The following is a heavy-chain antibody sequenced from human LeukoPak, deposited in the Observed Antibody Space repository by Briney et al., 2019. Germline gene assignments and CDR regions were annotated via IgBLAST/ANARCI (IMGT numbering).Heavy chain of an antibody. CDR3: ARDSSVAEYYFDY. CDR2: IYHSGST. CDR1: GGSISSSNW. Sequence: SGTLSLTCAVSGGSISSSNWWSWVRPPPGKGLEWIGEIYHSGSTNYNPSLKSRVTISVDKSKNQFSLKLSSVTAADTAVYYCARDSSVAEYYFDYWGQGTLVTVSS. D-gene: IGHD6-19*01. V-gene: IGHV4-4*02. J-gene: IGHJ4*02.